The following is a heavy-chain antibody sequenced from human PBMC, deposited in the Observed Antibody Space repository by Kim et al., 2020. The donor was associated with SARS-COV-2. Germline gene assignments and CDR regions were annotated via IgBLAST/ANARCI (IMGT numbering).Heavy chain of an antibody. D-gene: IGHD3-22*01. J-gene: IGHJ5*02. V-gene: IGHV1-2*06. Sequence: ASVKVSCKASGYTFTGYYMHWVRQAPGQGLEWMGRINPNSGGTNYAQKFQGRVTMTRDTSISTAYKELSRLRSDDTAVYYCARTDIRYYYYDSSGYYGWFDPWGQGTLVTVSS. CDR1: GYTFTGYY. CDR2: INPNSGGT. CDR3: ARTDIRYYYYDSSGYYGWFDP.